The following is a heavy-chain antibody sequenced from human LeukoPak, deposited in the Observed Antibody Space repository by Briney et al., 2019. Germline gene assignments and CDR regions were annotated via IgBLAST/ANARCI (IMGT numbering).Heavy chain of an antibody. CDR3: ARIRITMIVVDY. CDR2: IYYSGST. D-gene: IGHD3-22*01. CDR1: GGSISSGDYY. J-gene: IGHJ4*02. Sequence: SQTLSLTRTVSGGSISSGDYYWSWIRQPPGKGLEWIGYIYYSGSTYYNPSLKSRVTISVDTSKNQFSLKLSSVTAADTAVYYCARIRITMIVVDYWGQGTLVTVSS. V-gene: IGHV4-30-4*01.